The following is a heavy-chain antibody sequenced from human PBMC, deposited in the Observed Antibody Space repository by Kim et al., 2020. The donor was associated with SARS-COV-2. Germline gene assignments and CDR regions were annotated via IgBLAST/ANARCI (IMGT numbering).Heavy chain of an antibody. J-gene: IGHJ6*01. V-gene: IGHV3-48*02. CDR1: GFTFSSYS. Sequence: GGSLRLSCAASGFTFSSYSMNWVRQAPGKGQEWVSYISSSSSSIYYADSVKGRFTISRDNAKNSLYLQMKSLRDEDTAVYYCARDLLWFGASYYYGMDV. CDR3: ARDLLWFGASYYYGMDV. D-gene: IGHD3-10*01. CDR2: ISSSSSSI.